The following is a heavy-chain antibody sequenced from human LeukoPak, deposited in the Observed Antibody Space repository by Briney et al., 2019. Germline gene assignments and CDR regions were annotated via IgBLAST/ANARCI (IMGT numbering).Heavy chain of an antibody. CDR3: ARVGSSSWYSRDYYYMDV. D-gene: IGHD6-13*01. CDR2: ISSSSSYI. J-gene: IGHJ6*03. V-gene: IGHV3-21*01. Sequence: GGSLRLSCAASGFTFSSYSMNWVRQAPGKGLEWVSSISSSSSYIYYADSVKGRFTISRDNAKNSLYLQMNSPRAEDTAVYYCARVGSSSWYSRDYYYMDVWGKGTTVTISS. CDR1: GFTFSSYS.